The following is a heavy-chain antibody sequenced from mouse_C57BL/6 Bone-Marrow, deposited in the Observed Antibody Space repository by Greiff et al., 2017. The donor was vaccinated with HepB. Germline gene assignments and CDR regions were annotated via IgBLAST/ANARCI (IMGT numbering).Heavy chain of an antibody. CDR1: GYTFTSYG. CDR2: IYPRSGNT. D-gene: IGHD1-1*01. Sequence: VKLMESGAELARPGASVKLSCKASGYTFTSYGISWVKQRTGQGLEWIGEIYPRSGNTYYNEKLKGKATLTADKSSSTAYMELRSLTSEDSAVYFCARNYYGSRFAYWGQGTLVTVSA. V-gene: IGHV1-81*01. CDR3: ARNYYGSRFAY. J-gene: IGHJ3*01.